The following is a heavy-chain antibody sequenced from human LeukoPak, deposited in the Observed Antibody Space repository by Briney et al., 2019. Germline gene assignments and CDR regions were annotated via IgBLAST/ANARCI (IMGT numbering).Heavy chain of an antibody. CDR1: GFTFSSYA. V-gene: IGHV3-23*01. CDR3: ARGLLEWLPRSPYYYDYMDV. Sequence: PGGSLRLSCAASGFTFSSYAMSWVRQAPGKGLEWVSAISGSGGSTYYADSVKGRFTISRDNSKNTLYLQMNSLRAEGTAVYYCARGLLEWLPRSPYYYDYMDVWGKGTTVTVSS. D-gene: IGHD3-3*01. J-gene: IGHJ6*03. CDR2: ISGSGGST.